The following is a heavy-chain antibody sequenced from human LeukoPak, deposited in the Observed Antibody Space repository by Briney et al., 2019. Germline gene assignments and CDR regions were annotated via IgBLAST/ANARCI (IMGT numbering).Heavy chain of an antibody. CDR2: IYSDGST. V-gene: IGHV3-53*01. CDR1: GFTVSTNY. CDR3: ARVYYDSSGYYYTFDY. J-gene: IGHJ4*02. D-gene: IGHD3-22*01. Sequence: GGSLRLSCAGSGFTVSTNYMSWVRQAPGKGLEWVSVIYSDGSTYYADSVKGGFTISRDISKNTLNLQMNSLRAEDTAVYYCARVYYDSSGYYYTFDYWGQGTLVSVSS.